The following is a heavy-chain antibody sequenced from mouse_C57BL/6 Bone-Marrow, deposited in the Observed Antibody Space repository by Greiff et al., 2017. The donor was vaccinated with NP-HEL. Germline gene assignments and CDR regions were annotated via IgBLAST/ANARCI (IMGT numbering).Heavy chain of an antibody. CDR3: ARRWSLWLFAY. CDR1: GYTFTDYY. D-gene: IGHD2-2*01. Sequence: VHLQQSGPELVKPGASVKISCKASGYTFTDYYMNWVKRSHGKSLEWIGDINPNNGGTSYNQKFKGKATLTVDKSSSTAYMELCSLTSEDSAVYYCARRWSLWLFAYWGQGTLVTVSA. CDR2: INPNNGGT. V-gene: IGHV1-26*01. J-gene: IGHJ3*01.